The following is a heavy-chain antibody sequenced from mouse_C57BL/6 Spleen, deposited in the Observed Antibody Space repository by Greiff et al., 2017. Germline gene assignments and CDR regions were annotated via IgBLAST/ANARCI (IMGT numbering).Heavy chain of an antibody. V-gene: IGHV1-54*01. Sequence: VQLQESGAELVRPGTSVKVSCKASGYAFTNYLIEWVKQRPGQGLEWIGVINPGSGGTNYNEKFKGKATLTADKSSSTAYMQLSSLTSEDSAVYFCARGGVYYGNSYYAMDYWGQGTSVTVSS. CDR1: GYAFTNYL. D-gene: IGHD2-1*01. CDR3: ARGGVYYGNSYYAMDY. CDR2: INPGSGGT. J-gene: IGHJ4*01.